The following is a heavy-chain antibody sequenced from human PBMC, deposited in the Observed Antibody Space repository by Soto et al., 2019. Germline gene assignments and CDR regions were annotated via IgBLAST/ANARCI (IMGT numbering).Heavy chain of an antibody. V-gene: IGHV3-11*01. D-gene: IGHD2-2*01. CDR1: GFTFSDYY. J-gene: IGHJ4*02. CDR2: ISGSGRTI. Sequence: VQLVESGGGLVKPGGSLRLSCAASGFTFSDYYMSWIRQAPGKGLEWVAYISGSGRTIYYADSVNGRFTISRDNARNSLSLQLNNLRAEDTAMYYCARDLNEVILAASPVYWGQGALVTVSS. CDR3: ARDLNEVILAASPVY.